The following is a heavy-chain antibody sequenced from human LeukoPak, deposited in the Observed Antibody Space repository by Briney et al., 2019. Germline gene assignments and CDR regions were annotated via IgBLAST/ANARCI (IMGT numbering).Heavy chain of an antibody. D-gene: IGHD5-18*01. CDR3: ARYNYGRLDY. CDR2: IYYSGST. J-gene: IGHJ4*02. V-gene: IGHV4-59*01. CDR1: GGSISSYY. Sequence: SETLSLTCTVSGGSISSYYWSWIPQPPGKGLEWIGYIYYSGSTNYNPSLKSRVTISVDTSKNQFSLKLISVTAADTAVYYCARYNYGRLDYWGQGTLVTVSS.